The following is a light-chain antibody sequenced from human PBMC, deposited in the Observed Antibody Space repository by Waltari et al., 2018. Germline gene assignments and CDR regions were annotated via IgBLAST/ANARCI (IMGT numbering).Light chain of an antibody. Sequence: SSELTQDPAVSVALVQTVRITCQGDSLTTYAANWYQQRPGQAPILVIFSVDDRPSGIPDRFPGSSSGDTASLTITGAQAEDEADYYCNSRDPTTNAVVFGGGTRLTVL. CDR3: NSRDPTTNAVV. J-gene: IGLJ2*01. V-gene: IGLV3-19*01. CDR2: SVD. CDR1: SLTTYA.